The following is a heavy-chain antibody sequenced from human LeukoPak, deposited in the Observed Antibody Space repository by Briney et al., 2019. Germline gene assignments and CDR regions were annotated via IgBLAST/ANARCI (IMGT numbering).Heavy chain of an antibody. V-gene: IGHV4-61*01. CDR1: DGACISSNYY. Sequence: SKTVSLTCTFSDGACISSNYYWSWIRWPPEQGLEWVGFFSYNVHSDYNPSLKSRVTISVDTSKNQFSLRLSSVTAADTAIYYCARVSVAGTGPDYWGQGTQVTVSS. CDR2: FSYNVHS. J-gene: IGHJ4*02. CDR3: ARVSVAGTGPDY. D-gene: IGHD6-13*01.